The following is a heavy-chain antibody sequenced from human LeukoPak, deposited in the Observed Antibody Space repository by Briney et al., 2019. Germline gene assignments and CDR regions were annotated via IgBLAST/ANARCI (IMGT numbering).Heavy chain of an antibody. J-gene: IGHJ4*02. Sequence: SETLSLTCTVSGGSITNYYWSWIRQPPGKGLEWVGYIYYSGSTYYNPSLKSRVTISLDTSKNQFSLKLSSVTAADTAVYYCARAGDGGGRYGGLIDYWGQGTLVTVSS. D-gene: IGHD5-24*01. CDR3: ARAGDGGGRYGGLIDY. CDR1: GGSITNYY. CDR2: IYYSGST. V-gene: IGHV4-59*01.